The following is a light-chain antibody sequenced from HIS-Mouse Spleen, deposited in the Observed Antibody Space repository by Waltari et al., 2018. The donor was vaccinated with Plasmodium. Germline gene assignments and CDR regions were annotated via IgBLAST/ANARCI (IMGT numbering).Light chain of an antibody. CDR2: DVS. V-gene: IGLV2-11*01. J-gene: IGLJ2*01. Sequence: QSALTQPRSVSGSPGLSVTISCTGPSSDVGGYNYVSWYQQHPGKAPKLMIYDVSKRPSGVPDRFSGSKSGNTASLTISGLQAEDEADYYCCSYAGSYTWVFGGGTKLTVL. CDR3: CSYAGSYTWV. CDR1: SSDVGGYNY.